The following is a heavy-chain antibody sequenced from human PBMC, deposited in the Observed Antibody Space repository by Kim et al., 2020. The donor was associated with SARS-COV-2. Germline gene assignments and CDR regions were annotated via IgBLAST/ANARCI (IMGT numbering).Heavy chain of an antibody. Sequence: NPSLKSRLTISADTSKKQFFLNLTSVTAADTAVYYCARGILSSTWYNWFDPWGPGTLVTVSS. D-gene: IGHD6-13*01. V-gene: IGHV4-34*01. J-gene: IGHJ5*02. CDR3: ARGILSSTWYNWFDP.